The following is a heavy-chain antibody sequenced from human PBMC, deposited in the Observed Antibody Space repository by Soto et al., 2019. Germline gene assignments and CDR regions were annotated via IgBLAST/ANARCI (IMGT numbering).Heavy chain of an antibody. Sequence: QVQLVQSGAEVKKPGSSVKVSCKASGGTFSSYTISWVRQAPGQGLEWMGRIIPILGIANYAQKFQGRVTITADKSTSTAYMELSRLRSEDTAVYYCASDCSGGSCYPYYFDYWGQGTLVTVSS. J-gene: IGHJ4*02. CDR3: ASDCSGGSCYPYYFDY. CDR1: GGTFSSYT. D-gene: IGHD2-15*01. V-gene: IGHV1-69*02. CDR2: IIPILGIA.